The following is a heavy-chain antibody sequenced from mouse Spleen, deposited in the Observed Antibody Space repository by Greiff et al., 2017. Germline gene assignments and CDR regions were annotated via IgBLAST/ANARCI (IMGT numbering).Heavy chain of an antibody. V-gene: IGHV3-6*02. CDR3: ARDITTADY. J-gene: IGHJ2*01. CDR2: ISYDGSN. CDR1: GYSITSGYY. D-gene: IGHD1-1*01. Sequence: EVQLQESGPGLVKPSQSLSLTCSVTGYSITSGYYWNWIRQFPGNKLEWMGYISYDGSNNYNPSLKNRISITRDTSKNQFFLKLNSVTTEDTATYYCARDITTADYWGQGTTLTVSS.